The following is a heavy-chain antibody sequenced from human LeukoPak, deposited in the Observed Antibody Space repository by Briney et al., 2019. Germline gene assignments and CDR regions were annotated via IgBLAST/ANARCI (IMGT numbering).Heavy chain of an antibody. CDR3: TTDLYCSSTSCYDYFDY. V-gene: IGHV3-15*07. J-gene: IGHJ4*02. D-gene: IGHD2-2*01. CDR2: IASKTDGGAT. Sequence: GGSLRLSCSASGLTVTNAWMNWVRQAPGEGLDWVGRIASKTDGGATDYAAPVKGRFTISRDDSKNTLYLQMNSLKTEDTAVYYCTTDLYCSSTSCYDYFDYWGQGTLVTVSS. CDR1: GLTVTNAW.